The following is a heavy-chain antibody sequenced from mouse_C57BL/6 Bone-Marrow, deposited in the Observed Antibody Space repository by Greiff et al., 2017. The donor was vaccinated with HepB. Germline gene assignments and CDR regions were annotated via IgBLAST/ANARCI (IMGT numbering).Heavy chain of an antibody. CDR1: GFTFNTYA. CDR2: IRSKSSNYAT. J-gene: IGHJ4*01. D-gene: IGHD1-1*01. Sequence: EVQGVESGGGLVQPKGSLKLSCAASGFTFNTYAMHWVRQAPGKGLEWVARIRSKSSNYATYYADSVKDRFTISRDDSQSMLYLQMNNLKTENTAMYYCVITTVVAKYYAMDYWGQGTSVTVSS. V-gene: IGHV10-3*01. CDR3: VITTVVAKYYAMDY.